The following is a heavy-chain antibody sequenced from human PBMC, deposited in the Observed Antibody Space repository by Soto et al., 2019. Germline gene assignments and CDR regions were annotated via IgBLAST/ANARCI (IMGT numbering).Heavy chain of an antibody. D-gene: IGHD3-16*01. CDR1: GFAFNSHG. CDR2: ISFNGNNK. V-gene: IGHV3-30*03. J-gene: IGHJ5*02. CDR3: VRDPWKDVPLAPFADNYFDT. Sequence: QVQLVESGGGVVQSGVSLRLSCAASGFAFNSHGFHWVRQTPSVGLEWLALISFNGNNKFYAGSVRGRFSISRDDSRNTLFLQMDDLRPEDSGVYYCVRDPWKDVPLAPFADNYFDTWGQGTLVTVSS.